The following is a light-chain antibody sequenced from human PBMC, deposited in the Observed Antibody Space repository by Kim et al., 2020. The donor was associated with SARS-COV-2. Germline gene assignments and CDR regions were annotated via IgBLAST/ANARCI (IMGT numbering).Light chain of an antibody. CDR1: SLRSYY. Sequence: LGQTVRIKRQGHSLRSYYASWYQQKPGQAPVLVIYGKNNRPSGIPDRFSGSSSGNTASLTITGAQAEDEADYYCNSRDSSGNHVVFGGGTQLTVL. CDR3: NSRDSSGNHVV. J-gene: IGLJ2*01. V-gene: IGLV3-19*01. CDR2: GKN.